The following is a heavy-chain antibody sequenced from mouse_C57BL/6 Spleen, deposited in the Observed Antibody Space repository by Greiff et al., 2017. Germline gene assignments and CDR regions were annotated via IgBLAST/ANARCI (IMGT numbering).Heavy chain of an antibody. D-gene: IGHD3-2*02. CDR1: GFTFSDYY. J-gene: IGHJ3*01. CDR3: AREGRNSSGYEFAY. V-gene: IGHV5-16*01. CDR2: INYDGSST. Sequence: EVQVVESEGGLVQPGSSMKLSCTASGFTFSDYYMAWVRQVPEKGLEWVANINYDGSSTYYLDSLKSRFIISRDNAKNILYLQMSSLKSEDTATYYCAREGRNSSGYEFAYWGQGTLVTVSA.